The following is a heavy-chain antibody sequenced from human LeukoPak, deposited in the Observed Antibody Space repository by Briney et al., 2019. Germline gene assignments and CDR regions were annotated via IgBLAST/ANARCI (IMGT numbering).Heavy chain of an antibody. Sequence: GEYLKISCKASGYSFTNYWIAWVRQKPGKGLEWMGIMHPGESEINYSPSFEGQVTISADTSISTAYLEWYSLKASDSAIYYCAKTIASLGSGARYFDPWGQGTMITVS. J-gene: IGHJ5*02. D-gene: IGHD5/OR15-5a*01. CDR3: AKTIASLGSGARYFDP. V-gene: IGHV5-51*01. CDR2: MHPGESEI. CDR1: GYSFTNYW.